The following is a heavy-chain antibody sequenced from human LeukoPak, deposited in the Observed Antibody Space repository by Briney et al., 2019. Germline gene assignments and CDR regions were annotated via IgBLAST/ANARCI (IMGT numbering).Heavy chain of an antibody. Sequence: GGSLRLSCADSGFGFSSYSMNWARQAPGKGLEWVSSISSTSTYIYYADSVKGRFTISRDNSKNSLYLQMNSLRAEDTAVYYCARPYTSSPGDYGMDVWGKGTTVTVSS. V-gene: IGHV3-21*01. CDR1: GFGFSSYS. CDR2: ISSTSTYI. CDR3: ARPYTSSPGDYGMDV. J-gene: IGHJ6*04. D-gene: IGHD6-13*01.